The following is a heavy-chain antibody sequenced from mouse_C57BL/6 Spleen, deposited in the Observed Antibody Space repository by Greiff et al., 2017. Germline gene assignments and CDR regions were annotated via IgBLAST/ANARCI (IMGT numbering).Heavy chain of an antibody. Sequence: QVQLKQPGAELVRPGSSVKLSCKASGYTFTSYWMHWVKQRPIQGLEWIGNIDPSDSETHYNQKFKDKATLTVDKSSSTAYMQLSSLTSEDSAVYYCARGDPWYAMDYWGQGTSVTVSS. J-gene: IGHJ4*01. CDR2: IDPSDSET. CDR3: ARGDPWYAMDY. D-gene: IGHD2-13*01. CDR1: GYTFTSYW. V-gene: IGHV1-52*01.